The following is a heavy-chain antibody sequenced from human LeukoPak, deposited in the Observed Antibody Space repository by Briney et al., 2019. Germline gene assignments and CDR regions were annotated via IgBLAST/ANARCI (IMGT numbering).Heavy chain of an antibody. CDR2: IFPGDSDT. D-gene: IGHD5-24*01. V-gene: IGHV5-51*01. J-gene: IGHJ5*02. CDR1: GSTFTSYW. CDR3: TRMGSYFDP. Sequence: GASLQISCKGSGSTFTSYWIGWVRQLPGKGLEWMRIIFPGDSDTKYSPSFEGQVTISVDKSINTAYLQWSSLKASDTAMYYCTRMGSYFDPWGQGTLVTVSS.